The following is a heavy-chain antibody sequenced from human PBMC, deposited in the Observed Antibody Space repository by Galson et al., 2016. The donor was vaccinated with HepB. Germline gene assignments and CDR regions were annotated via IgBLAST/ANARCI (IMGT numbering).Heavy chain of an antibody. V-gene: IGHV1-46*01. Sequence: SCKASGYTFTSYYMQWVRQAPGQGLEWMGIINPSGGSTSYAQKFQGRVTMTRDTSTSTVCMELSSLRSEDTAVYYCARGLNGYVWGNYRSAFDYWGQGTLVTVSS. J-gene: IGHJ4*02. CDR2: INPSGGST. D-gene: IGHD3-16*02. CDR1: GYTFTSYY. CDR3: ARGLNGYVWGNYRSAFDY.